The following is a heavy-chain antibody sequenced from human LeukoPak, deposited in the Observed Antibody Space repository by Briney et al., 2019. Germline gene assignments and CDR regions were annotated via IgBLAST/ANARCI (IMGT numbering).Heavy chain of an antibody. CDR1: GFTFSDYY. J-gene: IGHJ6*03. CDR3: AKSAGPAGNYYMDV. D-gene: IGHD2-2*01. Sequence: PGGSLRLSCAASGFTFSDYYMSWIRQAPGKGLEWVSYISSSGSTIYYADSVKGRFTISRDNSKNTLYLQMNSLRAEDTAVYYCAKSAGPAGNYYMDVWGKGTTVTVSS. V-gene: IGHV3-11*04. CDR2: ISSSGSTI.